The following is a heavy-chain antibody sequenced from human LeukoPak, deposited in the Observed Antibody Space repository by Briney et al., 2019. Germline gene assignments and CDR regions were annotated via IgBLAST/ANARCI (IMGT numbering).Heavy chain of an antibody. Sequence: GASVKVSCMASGYTFTSYDINWVRQATGQGLEWMGWMNPNSGNTGYAQKFQGRVTITRNTSISTAYMELSSLRSEDTAVYYCAREYSSSSGDYWGQGTLVTVSS. CDR1: GYTFTSYD. J-gene: IGHJ4*02. CDR2: MNPNSGNT. CDR3: AREYSSSSGDY. D-gene: IGHD6-6*01. V-gene: IGHV1-8*03.